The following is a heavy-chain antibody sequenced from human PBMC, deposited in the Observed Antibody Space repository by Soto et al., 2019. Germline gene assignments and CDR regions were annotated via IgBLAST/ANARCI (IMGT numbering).Heavy chain of an antibody. D-gene: IGHD2-2*01. V-gene: IGHV1-18*01. CDR3: ARVVPGAEAWFGP. Sequence: ASVKVSCKTSGYTFSNYGITWVRQAPGQPLEWLGLSSLYSDGTNYAQKFQGRVSMTTDTSTTTAYMELRSLRSDDTAVYYCARVVPGAEAWFGPWGQGTLVTVSS. CDR2: SSLYSDGT. CDR1: GYTFSNYG. J-gene: IGHJ5*02.